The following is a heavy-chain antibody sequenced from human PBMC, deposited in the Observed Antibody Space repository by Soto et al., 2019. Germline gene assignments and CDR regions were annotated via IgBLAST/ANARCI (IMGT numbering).Heavy chain of an antibody. Sequence: QTLSRTCTLSGGSISSRSYYWGWIRQPPGKGLEWIGSIYYSGSTYYNPSLKSRVTISVDTSKNQFSLKLSSVTAADTAVYYCARDYMVRGVMRWFDPWGQGTLVTVS. CDR2: IYYSGST. CDR1: GGSISSRSYY. J-gene: IGHJ5*02. V-gene: IGHV4-39*07. CDR3: ARDYMVRGVMRWFDP. D-gene: IGHD3-10*01.